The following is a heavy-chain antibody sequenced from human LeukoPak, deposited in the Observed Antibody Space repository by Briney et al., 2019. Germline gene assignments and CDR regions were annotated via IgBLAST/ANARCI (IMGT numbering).Heavy chain of an antibody. V-gene: IGHV1-2*02. D-gene: IGHD2-2*02. Sequence: ASVKVSCKASGYTFTGYYMHWVRQAPGQGLEWMGWINPNSGGTNYAQKFQGRVTMTRDTSISTAYMELSRLRSDDTAVYYCARGLGPSVLPAAIGWFDPWGQGTLVTVSS. CDR3: ARGLGPSVLPAAIGWFDP. J-gene: IGHJ5*02. CDR2: INPNSGGT. CDR1: GYTFTGYY.